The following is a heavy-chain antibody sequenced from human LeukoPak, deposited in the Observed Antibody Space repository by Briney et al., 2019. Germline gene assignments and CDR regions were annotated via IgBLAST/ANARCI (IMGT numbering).Heavy chain of an antibody. J-gene: IGHJ4*02. CDR2: IKSETDGGTT. V-gene: IGHV3-15*07. D-gene: IGHD5-12*01. CDR1: GFTFSSAW. Sequence: GGSLRLSCAASGFTFSSAWMNWVRQAPGKGLEWVGRIKSETDGGTTDYAAPVKGTFTISRDDSENTLYLQMNSLRAEDTAVYYCARDLDLVIDYWGQGTLVTVSS. CDR3: ARDLDLVIDY.